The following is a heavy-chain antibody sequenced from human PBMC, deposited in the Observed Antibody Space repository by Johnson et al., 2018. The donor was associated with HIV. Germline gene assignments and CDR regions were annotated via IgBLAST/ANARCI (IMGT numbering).Heavy chain of an antibody. Sequence: QVQLVESGGGVVQPGRSLRLSCAASGFTFSSYGMHWVRQAPGKGLEWVAFIRYDGSNKYYSDSVKGRFTISRDNSKNTLYLQMNSLRAGDTAVYYCVGDVGSMCGDDSLVTDMWGQGTMVTVST. V-gene: IGHV3-33*08. J-gene: IGHJ3*02. CDR2: IRYDGSNK. CDR1: GFTFSSYG. CDR3: VGDVGSMCGDDSLVTDM. D-gene: IGHD3-10*02.